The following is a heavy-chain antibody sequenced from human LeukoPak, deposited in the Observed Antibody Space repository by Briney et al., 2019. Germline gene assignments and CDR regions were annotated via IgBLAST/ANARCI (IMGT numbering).Heavy chain of an antibody. CDR2: IDSDGTNT. CDR3: ARESAGGKVDS. D-gene: IGHD4-23*01. V-gene: IGHV3-74*03. CDR1: GFTLSSYW. Sequence: GGSLRLSCAASGFTLSSYWMNWVRQDPGKGLVWVSRIDSDGTNTKYAESVKDRFTISRDNAKNTLHLQMNSLRADDTAVYYCARESAGGKVDSWGQGTLVTVSS. J-gene: IGHJ4*02.